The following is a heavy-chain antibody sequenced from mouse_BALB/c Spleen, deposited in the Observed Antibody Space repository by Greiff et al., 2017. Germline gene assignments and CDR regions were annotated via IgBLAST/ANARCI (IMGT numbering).Heavy chain of an antibody. D-gene: IGHD1-1*01. CDR1: GFAFSSYD. J-gene: IGHJ2*01. Sequence: EVKVVESGGGLVKPGGSLKLSCAASGFAFSSYDMSWVRQTPEKRLEWVAYISSGGGSTYYPDTVKGRFTISRDNAKNTLYLQMSSLKSEDTAMYYCARHGYYGSSYYFDYGGQGTTLTVSS. CDR3: ARHGYYGSSYYFDY. CDR2: ISSGGGST. V-gene: IGHV5-12-1*01.